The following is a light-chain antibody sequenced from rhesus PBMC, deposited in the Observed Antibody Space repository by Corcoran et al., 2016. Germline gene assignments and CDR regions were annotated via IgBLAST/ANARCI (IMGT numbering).Light chain of an antibody. Sequence: DIQMTQSPSALSASVGDTVTITCRASQYVSTWVAWYQQMPGKAPKVLIYKASSLQSGVPSRFSGSGSGTDFTLTISSLQSEDLATYYCQQYDSRPLTFGPGTKLDIK. J-gene: IGKJ3*01. CDR1: QYVSTW. CDR2: KAS. V-gene: IGKV1-22*01. CDR3: QQYDSRPLT.